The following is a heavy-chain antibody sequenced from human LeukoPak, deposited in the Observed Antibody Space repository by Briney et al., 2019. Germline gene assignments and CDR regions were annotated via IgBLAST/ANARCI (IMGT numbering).Heavy chain of an antibody. Sequence: GGSLRLSCAASGFTFSNAWMSWVRQAPGKGLEWVGRIKSKIDGGTTDYAAPVKGRFTISRDDSKNTLYLQMNSLKTEDTAVYYCTTDREGWELPHSWGQGTLVTVSS. D-gene: IGHD1-26*01. J-gene: IGHJ4*02. CDR3: TTDREGWELPHS. CDR1: GFTFSNAW. CDR2: IKSKIDGGTT. V-gene: IGHV3-15*01.